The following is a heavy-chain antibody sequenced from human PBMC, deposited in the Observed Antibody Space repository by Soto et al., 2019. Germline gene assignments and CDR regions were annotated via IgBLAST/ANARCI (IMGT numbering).Heavy chain of an antibody. Sequence: GKGLEWVSVISDNGGTTYYADSVKGRFTISRDNSKNTLYLQMNSLRVEDTAVYYCTKRRSSTATTYGDSCGQATLVSVSS. J-gene: IGHJ4*02. V-gene: IGHV3-23*01. D-gene: IGHD1-1*01. CDR3: TKRRSSTATTYGDS. CDR2: ISDNGGTT.